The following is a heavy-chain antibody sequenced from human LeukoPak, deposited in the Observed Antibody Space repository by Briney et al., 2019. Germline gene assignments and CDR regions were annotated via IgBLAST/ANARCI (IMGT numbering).Heavy chain of an antibody. CDR1: GFTFSSYN. J-gene: IGHJ4*02. V-gene: IGHV3-48*02. CDR3: ARVAVGATRVDFDY. CDR2: IRSSGSPI. Sequence: PGGSLRLSCAASGFTFSSYNMNWVRQAPGKGLEWVSYIRSSGSPIYYADSVRGRFTISKDNAKNSLYLQMNSLRDEDTAVYYRARVAVGATRVDFDYWGQGTLVTVSS. D-gene: IGHD1-26*01.